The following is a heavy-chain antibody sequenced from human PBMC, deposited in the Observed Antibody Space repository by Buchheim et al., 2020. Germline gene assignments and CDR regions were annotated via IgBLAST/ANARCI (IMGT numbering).Heavy chain of an antibody. CDR3: ARHGPYCTNGVCYTTSWDY. V-gene: IGHV4-59*08. CDR1: GGSISSYY. CDR2: IYYSGST. J-gene: IGHJ4*02. Sequence: QVQLQESGPGLVKPSETLSLTCTVSGGSISSYYWSWIRQPPGKGLEWIGYIYYSGSTNYNPSLKSRVTISVDTSKNQFSLKLSSVTAADTAVYYCARHGPYCTNGVCYTTSWDYWGQGTL. D-gene: IGHD2-8*01.